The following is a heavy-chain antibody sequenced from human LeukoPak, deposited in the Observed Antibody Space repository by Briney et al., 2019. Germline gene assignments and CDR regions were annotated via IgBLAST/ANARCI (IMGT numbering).Heavy chain of an antibody. J-gene: IGHJ4*02. CDR3: ARYGLPRPTFDY. V-gene: IGHV1-46*01. Sequence: ASVKVSCKASGYXFTSYYIHWVRQAPGQGLEWMGIINPSGGSTSYAQKFQGRVTMTRDTSTSTVYMELSSLRSEDTAVYYCARYGLPRPTFDYWGQGTLVTVSS. CDR2: INPSGGST. CDR1: GYXFTSYY. D-gene: IGHD4-17*01.